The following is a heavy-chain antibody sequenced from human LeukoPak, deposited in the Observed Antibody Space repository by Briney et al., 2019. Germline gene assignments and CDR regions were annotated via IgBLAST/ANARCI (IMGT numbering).Heavy chain of an antibody. D-gene: IGHD6-19*01. J-gene: IGHJ6*02. CDR2: IIGDARST. V-gene: IGHV3-43*02. CDR1: GFTFDANA. Sequence: GGSLRLSCAALGFTFDANAMHWGRQAPGKGLEWVSSIIGDARSTYYADSVKARFTISRDNSKNSLYLQMNSLRTEDTALYYCTKATVAGTFYYYYGMDVWGQGTTVTVSS. CDR3: TKATVAGTFYYYYGMDV.